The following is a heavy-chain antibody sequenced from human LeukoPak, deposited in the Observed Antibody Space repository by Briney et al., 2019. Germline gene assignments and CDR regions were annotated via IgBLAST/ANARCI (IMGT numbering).Heavy chain of an antibody. CDR1: GFTFSDYY. V-gene: IGHV3-11*01. Sequence: PGGSLRLSCAASGFTFSDYYMSWIRQAPGKGLEWVSYISSSGSTIYYADSVKGRFTISRDNAKNSLYLQMNSLRAEDTAVYYCARFIAAARGYYYYYYMDVWGKGTTVTISS. CDR3: ARFIAAARGYYYYYYMDV. D-gene: IGHD6-13*01. CDR2: ISSSGSTI. J-gene: IGHJ6*03.